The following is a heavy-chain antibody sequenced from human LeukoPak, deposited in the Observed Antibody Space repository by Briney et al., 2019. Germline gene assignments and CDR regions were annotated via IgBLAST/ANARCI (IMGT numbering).Heavy chain of an antibody. D-gene: IGHD1-26*01. CDR1: GYTLTELS. Sequence: ASVKVSCKVSGYTLTELSMHWVRQAPGKGLEWMGGFDPEDGETIYAQKFQGRVTMTEDTSTDTAYMELSSLRSEDTAVYYCATDPSGSSYFDYWGQGTLVTVPS. V-gene: IGHV1-24*01. CDR3: ATDPSGSSYFDY. J-gene: IGHJ4*02. CDR2: FDPEDGET.